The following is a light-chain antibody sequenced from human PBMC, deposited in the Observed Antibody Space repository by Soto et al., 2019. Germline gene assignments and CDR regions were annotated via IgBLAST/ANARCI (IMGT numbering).Light chain of an antibody. V-gene: IGKV1-13*02. CDR3: QQFNSYPLT. J-gene: IGKJ5*01. CDR1: QDIRGA. CDR2: DVS. Sequence: AIPLTQSPSSLSASVGDRVTITCRASQDIRGALAWYQQKPGKAPKILLYDVSTLESGVPSRFSGSGSGTDFTLTISSLQPVDFATYYCQQFNSYPLTFGQGTRLEIK.